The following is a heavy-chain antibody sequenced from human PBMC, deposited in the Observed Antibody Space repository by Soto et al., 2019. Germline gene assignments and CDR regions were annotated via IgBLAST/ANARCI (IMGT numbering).Heavy chain of an antibody. V-gene: IGHV3-7*03. Sequence: EVQLVESGGGLVQPGGSLRLSCAASGFTFSSYWMTWVRQAPGKGLEWVANINQDGSEKYYVDSVKGRFTISRDNAKNSLFLQMSSLRAEDTAVYYCARDTRLLGYCSVTSCFYYYYGMDVWGQGTTVTVSS. CDR3: ARDTRLLGYCSVTSCFYYYYGMDV. CDR2: INQDGSEK. CDR1: GFTFSSYW. J-gene: IGHJ6*02. D-gene: IGHD2-2*01.